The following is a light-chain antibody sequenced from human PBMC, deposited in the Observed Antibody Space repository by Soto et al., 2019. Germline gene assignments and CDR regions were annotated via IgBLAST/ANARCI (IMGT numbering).Light chain of an antibody. CDR2: KAS. CDR3: QQSNTYPWT. V-gene: IGKV1-5*03. J-gene: IGKJ1*01. Sequence: DMQMTQSPSTLSASVGDRVTITCRASQSISASLAWYQQKPGKAPKLLIYKASSLESGVPSRFSGSGSGTEFPLTISSLQPDDFATYYCQQSNTYPWTFGQGTKVEIK. CDR1: QSISAS.